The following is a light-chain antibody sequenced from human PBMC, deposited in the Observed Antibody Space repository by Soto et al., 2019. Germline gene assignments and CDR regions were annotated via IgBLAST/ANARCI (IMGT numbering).Light chain of an antibody. CDR3: QQLTDRRFS. V-gene: IGKV1-9*01. CDR1: QGNNTF. CDR2: AAS. Sequence: IQLTQSPSSLSASVGDRVTISCRASQGNNTFVAWYQQKSGKAPKLLIFAASTLQSGVPSRFSGSGSGTDFTFTISSLQPEDFATYYCQQLTDRRFSFGKGTKVDIK. J-gene: IGKJ2*01.